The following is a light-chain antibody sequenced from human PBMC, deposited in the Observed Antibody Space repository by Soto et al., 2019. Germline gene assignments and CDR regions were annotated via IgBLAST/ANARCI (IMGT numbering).Light chain of an antibody. CDR1: SSDIGIYKY. V-gene: IGLV2-14*01. J-gene: IGLJ1*01. CDR3: SSYTTSSTRV. Sequence: HSALTQPASVSGSPGQSIAISCTGSSSDIGIYKYVSWYQQHPGKVPKLIIYEVTNRPSGVSNRFSGSKSGNTASLTISGLQAEDEADYYCSSYTTSSTRVFGPGTKLTVL. CDR2: EVT.